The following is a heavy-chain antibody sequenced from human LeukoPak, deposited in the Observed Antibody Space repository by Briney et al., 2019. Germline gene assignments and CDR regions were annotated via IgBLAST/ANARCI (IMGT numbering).Heavy chain of an antibody. Sequence: PSETLSLTCAVYGGSFSGYYWSWIRQPPGKGLEWIGEINHSGSTNYNPSLKSRVTISVDTSKNQFSLKLSSVTAADTAVYYCASEKKEITIFGVVIPTLTDYWGQGTLVTVSS. CDR3: ASEKKEITIFGVVIPTLTDY. CDR2: INHSGST. CDR1: GGSFSGYY. V-gene: IGHV4-34*01. J-gene: IGHJ4*02. D-gene: IGHD3-3*01.